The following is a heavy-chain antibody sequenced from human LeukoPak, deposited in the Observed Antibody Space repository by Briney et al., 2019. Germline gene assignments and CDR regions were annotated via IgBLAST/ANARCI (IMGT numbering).Heavy chain of an antibody. D-gene: IGHD6-19*01. V-gene: IGHV3-23*01. CDR2: ISGSGGST. J-gene: IGHJ6*02. CDR3: ARDSQYSSGWYGYYYYYGMDV. Sequence: GGSLRLSCAASGFTFSSYAMSWVRQAPGKGLEWVSAISGSGGSTYYADSVKGRFTISRDNSKNTLYLQMNSLRAEDTAVYYCARDSQYSSGWYGYYYYYGMDVWGQGTTVTVSS. CDR1: GFTFSSYA.